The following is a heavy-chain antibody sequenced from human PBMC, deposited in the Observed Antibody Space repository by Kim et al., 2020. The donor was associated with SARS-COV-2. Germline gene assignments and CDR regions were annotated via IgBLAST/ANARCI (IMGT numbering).Heavy chain of an antibody. V-gene: IGHV3-30*01. J-gene: IGHJ6*03. Sequence: SVKHRFTSTRDKSKNTLYLQMNSLRAENTAVYYCARVVGIAALGYYMDVWGRGTAVTVSS. CDR3: ARVVGIAALGYYMDV. D-gene: IGHD6-13*01.